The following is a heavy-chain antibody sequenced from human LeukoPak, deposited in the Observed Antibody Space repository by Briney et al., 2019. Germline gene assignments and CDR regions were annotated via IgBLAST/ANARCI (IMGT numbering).Heavy chain of an antibody. Sequence: ASVKVSCKASGYTFTAYYLHWVRQAPGQGLEWMGWINPNTGGAKYAQKFQGRLTMTRDTSINTVYMGLSRLRSGDTAVYFCARTGHYRFDYWGQGTLVTVSS. D-gene: IGHD3-9*01. J-gene: IGHJ4*02. V-gene: IGHV1-2*02. CDR3: ARTGHYRFDY. CDR1: GYTFTAYY. CDR2: INPNTGGA.